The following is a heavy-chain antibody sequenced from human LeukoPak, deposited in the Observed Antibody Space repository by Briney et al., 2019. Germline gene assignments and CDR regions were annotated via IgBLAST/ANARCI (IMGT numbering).Heavy chain of an antibody. CDR2: INSDGSNT. V-gene: IGHV3-74*01. J-gene: IGHJ4*02. CDR3: ANGLAGYYVSSS. Sequence: PGGSLRLSCTGSGFTFSDYWMHWVRQDPGKGLVWVSRINSDGSNTSFADSVKGRFTISRDNSKNTLYLQMNSLRVEDTAVYYCANGLAGYYVSSSWGQGTLVTVSS. D-gene: IGHD3-10*02. CDR1: GFTFSDYW.